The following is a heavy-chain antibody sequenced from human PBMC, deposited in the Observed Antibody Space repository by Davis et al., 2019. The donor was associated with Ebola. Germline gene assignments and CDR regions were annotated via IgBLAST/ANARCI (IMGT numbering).Heavy chain of an antibody. CDR1: GYTFINYH. D-gene: IGHD1-1*01. Sequence: ASVKVSCKASGYTFINYHMHWVRQAPGQGLEWMGIIHPSGGRTTYAQKFQGRVTMTRDTSTSTDYMELSSLRSEATAVYYCARDFPEHWTFDNWGQGTLVTVSS. V-gene: IGHV1-46*01. CDR3: ARDFPEHWTFDN. CDR2: IHPSGGRT. J-gene: IGHJ4*02.